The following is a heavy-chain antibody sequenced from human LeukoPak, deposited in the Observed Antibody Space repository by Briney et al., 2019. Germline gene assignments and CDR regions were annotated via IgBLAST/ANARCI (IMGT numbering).Heavy chain of an antibody. CDR2: IYYSGRT. Sequence: SETLSLTCIVSGGSISIYYWSWVRQPPGKGMGWNGYIYYSGRTNYNPSLKSRATISADSSKTQSSLKLSSVTAADTAVYYCAIVRRDGYNSYWYFELWGRGTLFTVSS. V-gene: IGHV4-59*08. D-gene: IGHD5-24*01. CDR1: GGSISIYY. CDR3: AIVRRDGYNSYWYFEL. J-gene: IGHJ2*01.